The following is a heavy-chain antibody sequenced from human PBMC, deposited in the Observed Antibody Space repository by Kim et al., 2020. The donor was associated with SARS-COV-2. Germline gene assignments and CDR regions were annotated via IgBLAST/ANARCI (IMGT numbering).Heavy chain of an antibody. V-gene: IGHV3-23*01. Sequence: GGSLRLSCAASGFTFSSYAMSWVRQAPGKGLEWVSAISGSGGSTYYADSVKGRFTISRDNSKNTLYLQMNSLRAEDTAVYYCAKDLGDRRGSYYVLSSYYYYGMDVWGQGTTVTVS. CDR2: ISGSGGST. J-gene: IGHJ6*02. D-gene: IGHD1-26*01. CDR1: GFTFSSYA. CDR3: AKDLGDRRGSYYVLSSYYYYGMDV.